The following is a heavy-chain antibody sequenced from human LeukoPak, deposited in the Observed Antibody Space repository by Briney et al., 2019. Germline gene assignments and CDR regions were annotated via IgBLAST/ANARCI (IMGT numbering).Heavy chain of an antibody. J-gene: IGHJ6*02. Sequence: ASVKVSCKASGGTFSSYAISWVRQAPGQGLEWMGRIIPILGIANYAQKFQGRVTITADKSTSTAYMELSSLRSEDTAVYYCARDRSIAAAGRGRNYYYGMDVWGQGTTVTVSS. D-gene: IGHD6-13*01. CDR2: IIPILGIA. CDR1: GGTFSSYA. CDR3: ARDRSIAAAGRGRNYYYGMDV. V-gene: IGHV1-69*04.